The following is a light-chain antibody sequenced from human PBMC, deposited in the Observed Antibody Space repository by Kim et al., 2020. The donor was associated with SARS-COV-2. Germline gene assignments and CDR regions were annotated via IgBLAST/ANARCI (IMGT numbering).Light chain of an antibody. V-gene: IGLV3-19*01. CDR1: SLRRYY. CDR2: DKT. Sequence: SSELTQDPAVSVALGQTVRITCQGDSLRRYYASWYQQKPGQAPELVIFDKTNRPSGIPDRFSGSTSGDTASLTITGAQADDEADYYCSCRDTSGDPNV. J-gene: IGLJ6*01. CDR3: SCRDTSGDPNV.